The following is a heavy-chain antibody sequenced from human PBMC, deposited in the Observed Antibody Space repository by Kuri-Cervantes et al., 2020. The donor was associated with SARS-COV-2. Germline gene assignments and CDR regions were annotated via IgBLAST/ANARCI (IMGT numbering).Heavy chain of an antibody. Sequence: GESLKISCAASGFTFSSYSMNWVRQAPGKGLEWVSYISSSSSTIYYADSVKGRFTISRDNAKNSLYLQMNSLRDEDTAVYYCAKHAMVRGVIITKAGGTDYWGQGTLVTVSS. D-gene: IGHD3-10*01. CDR3: AKHAMVRGVIITKAGGTDY. CDR2: ISSSSSTI. CDR1: GFTFSSYS. J-gene: IGHJ4*02. V-gene: IGHV3-48*02.